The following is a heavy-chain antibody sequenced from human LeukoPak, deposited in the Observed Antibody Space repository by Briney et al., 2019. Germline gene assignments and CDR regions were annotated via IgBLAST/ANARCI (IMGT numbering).Heavy chain of an antibody. CDR1: GFTFGSYA. J-gene: IGHJ4*02. V-gene: IGHV3-23*01. CDR2: ISGSGGST. CDR3: AKTDERRYYFDY. Sequence: GGSLRLSCAASGFTFGSYAMSWVRQAPGKGLEWVSAISGSGGSTYYADSVKGRFIISRDNSKNTLYLQMNSLRAEDTAVYYCAKTDERRYYFDYWGQGTLVTVSS. D-gene: IGHD6-25*01.